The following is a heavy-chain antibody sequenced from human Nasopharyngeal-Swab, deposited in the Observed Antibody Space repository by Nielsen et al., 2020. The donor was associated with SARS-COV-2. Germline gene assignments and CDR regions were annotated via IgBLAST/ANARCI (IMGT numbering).Heavy chain of an antibody. CDR3: ARSGYSYGLPVGYFGH. J-gene: IGHJ4*02. V-gene: IGHV4-59*01. D-gene: IGHD5-18*01. CDR1: GGSIISYY. CDR2: VFYSGAT. Sequence: SETLSLTCSVSGGSIISYYWSWIRQRPGKGLEWLGYVFYSGATNYNPSLKSRVSISVDTSRNQFSLKLRSMTAADTAVYYCARSGYSYGLPVGYFGHWGQGILVTVSS.